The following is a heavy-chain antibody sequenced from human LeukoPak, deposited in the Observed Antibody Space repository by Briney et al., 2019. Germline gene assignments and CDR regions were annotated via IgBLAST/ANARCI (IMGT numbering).Heavy chain of an antibody. Sequence: ASVKVSCKASGYTFTGYYMHWVRQAPGQGLEWMGWINPNSGGTNYAQKFQVRVTMTRDTSISTAYMELSRLRSDDTAVYYCASASRAHFYYYYGMDVWGQGTTVTVSS. V-gene: IGHV1-2*02. CDR1: GYTFTGYY. CDR2: INPNSGGT. J-gene: IGHJ6*02. CDR3: ASASRAHFYYYYGMDV.